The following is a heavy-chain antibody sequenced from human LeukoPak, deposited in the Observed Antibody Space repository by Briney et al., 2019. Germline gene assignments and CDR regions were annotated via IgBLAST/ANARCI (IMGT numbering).Heavy chain of an antibody. D-gene: IGHD3-22*01. CDR1: GITVSSNY. V-gene: IGHV3-7*01. J-gene: IGHJ1*01. Sequence: GGSLRLSCAASGITVSSNYMSWVRQAPGKGLQWVANIKTDGSEKYYVDSVKGRFTISRDNAKNSLYLQMNSLRAEDTAVYYCATYSSLNRREFQYWGQGTLLTVSS. CDR3: ATYSSLNRREFQY. CDR2: IKTDGSEK.